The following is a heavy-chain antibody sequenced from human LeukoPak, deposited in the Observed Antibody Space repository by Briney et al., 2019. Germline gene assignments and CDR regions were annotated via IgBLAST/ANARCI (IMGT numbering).Heavy chain of an antibody. V-gene: IGHV3-21*01. CDR2: ISSSSTYI. Sequence: GGSLRLSCAASGFTFSDYNMNWVRQAPGTGLEWVSSISSSSTYIYYADSVKGRFTISRDNANNSLYLQMNSLRAEDTAVYYCARDGSYSSSHHIWGQGTMAAVSS. J-gene: IGHJ3*02. CDR3: ARDGSYSSSHHI. D-gene: IGHD6-13*01. CDR1: GFTFSDYN.